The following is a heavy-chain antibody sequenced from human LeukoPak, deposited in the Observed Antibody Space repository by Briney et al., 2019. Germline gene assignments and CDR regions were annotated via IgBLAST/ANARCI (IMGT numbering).Heavy chain of an antibody. Sequence: SSLKVSCKASGYTFTSYDINWVRQAAGQGLEWMGWINPNTGTTDSAQKFQGRVTVTRDTSISTAYMDLSSLRSDDTAVYYCARGRGGGHFDYWGQGTLVTVSS. CDR1: GYTFTSYD. J-gene: IGHJ4*02. CDR3: ARGRGGGHFDY. CDR2: INPNTGTT. V-gene: IGHV1-8*01. D-gene: IGHD3-10*01.